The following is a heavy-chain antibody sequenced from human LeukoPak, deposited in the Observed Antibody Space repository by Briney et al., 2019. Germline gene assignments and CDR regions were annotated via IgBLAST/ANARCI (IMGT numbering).Heavy chain of an antibody. CDR1: GYTFTSYG. V-gene: IGHV1-2*02. J-gene: IGHJ4*02. D-gene: IGHD3-10*01. Sequence: GASVKVSCKASGYTFTSYGISWVRQAPGQGLEWMGWINPNGDDTNYAQKFQGRVTMTRDTSISTAYMELNRLRADDTALYYCATDPPNPGIYYDYWGQGTLVTVSS. CDR3: ATDPPNPGIYYDY. CDR2: INPNGDDT.